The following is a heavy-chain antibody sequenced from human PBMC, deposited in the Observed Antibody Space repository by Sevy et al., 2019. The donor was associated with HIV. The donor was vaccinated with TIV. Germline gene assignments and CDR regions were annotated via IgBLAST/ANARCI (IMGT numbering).Heavy chain of an antibody. CDR1: GGSISSYY. D-gene: IGHD3-10*01. V-gene: IGHV4-4*07. Sequence: SETLSLTCTVSGGSISSYYWSWIRQPAGKGLEWIGRIYTSGSTNYNPSLKSRVTMSVDTSKNQFSPKLSSVTAADTAVYYCARGVYYGSGSRSTYYYYYGMDVWGQGTTVTVSS. J-gene: IGHJ6*02. CDR3: ARGVYYGSGSRSTYYYYYGMDV. CDR2: IYTSGST.